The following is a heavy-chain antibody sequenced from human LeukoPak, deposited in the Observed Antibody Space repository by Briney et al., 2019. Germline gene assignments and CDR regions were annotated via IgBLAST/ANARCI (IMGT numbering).Heavy chain of an antibody. CDR2: IFHSGTT. D-gene: IGHD2-2*01. CDR3: VRVGCGSTSCCSSFDC. V-gene: IGHV4-38-2*02. Sequence: SETLSLTCTVSGYSISSGYYWGWIRQPPGKGLEWVGTIFHSGTTNYNPSLKSRVTMSVETSKNQFSLMLTSVTAADTALYYCVRVGCGSTSCCSSFDCWGQGTLVTVSS. CDR1: GYSISSGYY. J-gene: IGHJ4*02.